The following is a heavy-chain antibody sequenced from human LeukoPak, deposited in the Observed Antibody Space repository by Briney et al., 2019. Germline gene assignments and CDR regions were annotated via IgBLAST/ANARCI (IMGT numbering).Heavy chain of an antibody. CDR1: GFTFSSYG. CDR3: AKDLIRLGIVATNFDY. V-gene: IGHV3-23*01. CDR2: ISGSGGST. Sequence: GGTLRLSCAASGFTFSSYGMSWVRQAPGKGLEWVSAISGSGGSTYYADSVKGRFTISRDNSKNTLYLQMNSLRAEDTAVYYCAKDLIRLGIVATNFDYWGQGTLVTVSS. J-gene: IGHJ4*02. D-gene: IGHD5-12*01.